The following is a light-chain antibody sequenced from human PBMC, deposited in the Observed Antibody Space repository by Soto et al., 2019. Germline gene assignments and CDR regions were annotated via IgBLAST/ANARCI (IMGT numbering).Light chain of an antibody. CDR2: EVS. CDR1: SSDVGCYNY. V-gene: IGLV2-14*01. CDR3: SSYTTSSTPVV. J-gene: IGLJ2*01. Sequence: QSALTQPASVSGSPGQSITISCTGTSSDVGCYNYVSWYQQHPGKGPKLMIYEVSNRPSGVSNRFSGSKSGNTASLTISGLQAEDEADYYCSSYTTSSTPVVFGGGTKLTVL.